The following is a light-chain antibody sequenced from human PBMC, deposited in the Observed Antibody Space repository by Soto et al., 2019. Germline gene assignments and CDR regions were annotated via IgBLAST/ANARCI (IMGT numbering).Light chain of an antibody. CDR1: QSVLYIPTNKNY. J-gene: IGKJ4*01. CDR3: QQYFTTPRLG. CDR2: WAS. V-gene: IGKV4-1*01. Sequence: DILMTQSPDSLAVSLGERATINCKSSQSVLYIPTNKNYLAWYQQKPGQPPKLLIYWASTRESGVPDRFSGSGSGTDFTLTISSPQAEDVAVYYCQQYFTTPRLGFGGGTKVEIK.